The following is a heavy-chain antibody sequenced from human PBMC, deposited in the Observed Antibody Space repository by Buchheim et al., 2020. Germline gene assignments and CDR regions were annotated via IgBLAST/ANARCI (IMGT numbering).Heavy chain of an antibody. J-gene: IGHJ6*02. V-gene: IGHV3-7*01. Sequence: EVQLEESGGGLVLPGGSLRLSCAGSGFTFSNYWMTWVRQAPGMGLEWVANIKQDGSEKIYVDSVKGRFTISRDNAESSLSLHMSSLKAEDTAVYYCARAGTGITIFGGVNGLDVWGQGAT. D-gene: IGHD3-3*01. CDR2: IKQDGSEK. CDR1: GFTFSNYW. CDR3: ARAGTGITIFGGVNGLDV.